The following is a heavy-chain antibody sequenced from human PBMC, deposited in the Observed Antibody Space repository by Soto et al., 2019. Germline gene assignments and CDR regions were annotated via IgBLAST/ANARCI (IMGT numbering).Heavy chain of an antibody. V-gene: IGHV4-30-4*01. J-gene: IGHJ5*02. Sequence: QVQLQESGPGLVKPSQTLSLTCTVSGDSMDSGEYYWTWIRQPPGKGLEWVGSIFYSGTTYYNTSLSSRLTISVDMSKNQLSLQLTSAAAADTAIYFCAREDFHNDGGRVGYDPWGRGILVSVSS. D-gene: IGHD3-16*01. CDR1: GDSMDSGEYY. CDR2: IFYSGTT. CDR3: AREDFHNDGGRVGYDP.